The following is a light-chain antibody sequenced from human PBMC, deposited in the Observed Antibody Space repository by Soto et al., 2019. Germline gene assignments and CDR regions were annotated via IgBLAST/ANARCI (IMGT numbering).Light chain of an antibody. J-gene: IGKJ5*01. CDR1: LSVSVY. Sequence: VFTQSPATLSLTPGEKATLSCRTSLSVSVYLDWYQQKPGQAPRLLISDAANRATGIPARFSGSGSGTDFTLTISSLEPEDFAVYYCHQRQYWPPITFGQGTRLEIK. V-gene: IGKV3-11*01. CDR3: HQRQYWPPIT. CDR2: DAA.